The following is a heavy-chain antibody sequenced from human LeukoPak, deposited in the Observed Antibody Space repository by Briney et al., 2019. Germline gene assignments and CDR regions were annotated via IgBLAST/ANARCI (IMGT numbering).Heavy chain of an antibody. CDR1: GFTFSASP. CDR3: AKVDAVTVVVITTHFDY. J-gene: IGHJ4*02. V-gene: IGHV3-73*01. Sequence: GGSLKLSCAASGFTFSASPIHWVRQASGKGLEWVGRITGTHATAYSATLKGRFTISRDDSKYTTFLQMNSLRAEDTAVYYCAKVDAVTVVVITTHFDYWGQGTLVTVSS. CDR2: ITGTHAT. D-gene: IGHD3-22*01.